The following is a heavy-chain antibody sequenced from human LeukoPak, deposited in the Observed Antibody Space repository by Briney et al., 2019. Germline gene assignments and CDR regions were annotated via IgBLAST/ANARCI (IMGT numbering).Heavy chain of an antibody. CDR2: ISGSGGST. D-gene: IGHD3-22*01. V-gene: IGHV3-23*01. CDR1: GFTFSPSA. J-gene: IGHJ4*02. Sequence: GGSLRLSCAASGFTFSPSAMSWVRQAPGKGLEWVSAISGSGGSTYYADSVKGRFTISRDNSKNTLYLQMNSLRAEDTAVYYCAKDRSPLGYYYDSSGTLDYWGQGTLVTVSS. CDR3: AKDRSPLGYYYDSSGTLDY.